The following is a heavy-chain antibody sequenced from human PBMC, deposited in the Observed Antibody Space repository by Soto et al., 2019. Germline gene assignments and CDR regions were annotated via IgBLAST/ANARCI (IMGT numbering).Heavy chain of an antibody. Sequence: PSETLSLTCTVSGGSISNGDYYWSWIRQPPGKGLEWIGYIYYSGSTYYNPSLKSRVTISVDTSKNQFSLKLSSVTAADTAVYYCARVRYYGSGSYYNAVDYWGQGTLVTVSS. CDR1: GGSISNGDYY. CDR2: IYYSGST. D-gene: IGHD3-10*01. V-gene: IGHV4-30-4*01. CDR3: ARVRYYGSGSYYNAVDY. J-gene: IGHJ4*02.